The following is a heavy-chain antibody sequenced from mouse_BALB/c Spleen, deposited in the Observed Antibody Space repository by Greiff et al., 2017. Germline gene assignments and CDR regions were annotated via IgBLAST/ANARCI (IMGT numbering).Heavy chain of an antibody. J-gene: IGHJ3*01. CDR3: ARAGCWSWFAY. Sequence: VHLVESGPGLVAPSQSLSITCTVSGFSLTSYGVHWVRQPPGKGLEWLGVIWAGGSTNYNSALMSRLSISKDNSKSQVFLKMNSLQTDDTAMYYCARAGCWSWFAYWGQGTLVTVSA. CDR1: GFSLTSYG. V-gene: IGHV2-9*02. CDR2: IWAGGST.